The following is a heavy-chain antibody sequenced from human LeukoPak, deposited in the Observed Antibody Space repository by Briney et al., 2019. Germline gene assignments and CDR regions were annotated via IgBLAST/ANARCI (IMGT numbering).Heavy chain of an antibody. Sequence: RAGGSLRLSCAASGFTFSSYEMNWVRQAPGKGLEWVSYISSSGSTIYHADSVKGRFTISRDNAKNSLYLQMNSLRAEDTAVYYCARDSFLGGGVDWFDPWGQGTLVTVSS. V-gene: IGHV3-48*03. D-gene: IGHD2-8*02. J-gene: IGHJ5*02. CDR2: ISSSGSTI. CDR3: ARDSFLGGGVDWFDP. CDR1: GFTFSSYE.